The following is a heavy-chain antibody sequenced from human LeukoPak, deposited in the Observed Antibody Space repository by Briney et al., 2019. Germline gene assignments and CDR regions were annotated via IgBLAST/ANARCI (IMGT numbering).Heavy chain of an antibody. J-gene: IGHJ4*02. CDR2: IYYSGST. CDR3: ASSHLSVALFDY. V-gene: IGHV4-61*05. Sequence: PSETLSLTCTVSGGSISSSSYYWGWIRQPPGKGLEWIGYIYYSGSTNYNPSLKSRVTISVDTSKNQFSLKLSSVTAADTAVYYCASSHLSVALFDYWGQGTLVTVSS. D-gene: IGHD2-15*01. CDR1: GGSISSSSYY.